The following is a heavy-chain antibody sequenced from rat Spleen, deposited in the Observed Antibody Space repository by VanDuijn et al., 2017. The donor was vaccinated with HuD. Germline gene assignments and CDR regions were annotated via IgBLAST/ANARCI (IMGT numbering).Heavy chain of an antibody. CDR1: GFTLNNIC. J-gene: IGHJ2*01. CDR2: IWGDGIS. D-gene: IGHD1-2*01. Sequence: QVQLTASGPRLVQPSKTLSLSCTVSGFTLNNICVVWVPQPPGKGLDWMGVIWGDGISNYNSALKSRLSITRDTSKSQVFLKMNSLQTEDTAIYFCARADVAAISTDGIWGQGIMVTVSS. V-gene: IGHV2-13*01. CDR3: ARADVAAISTDGI.